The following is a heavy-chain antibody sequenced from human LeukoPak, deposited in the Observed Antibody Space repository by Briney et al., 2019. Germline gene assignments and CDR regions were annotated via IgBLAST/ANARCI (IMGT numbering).Heavy chain of an antibody. D-gene: IGHD2-2*01. CDR2: INPSGGST. CDR3: ARGAAASSYYYYMDV. V-gene: IGHV1-46*01. J-gene: IGHJ6*03. Sequence: ASVKVSCKTSGYSFTSYYIHWVRQAPGQGLEWMGMINPSGGSTNYAQTFQGRVTMTRDMSTSTVYMELSSLRSDDTAVYYCARGAAASSYYYYMDVWGKGTTVTISS. CDR1: GYSFTSYY.